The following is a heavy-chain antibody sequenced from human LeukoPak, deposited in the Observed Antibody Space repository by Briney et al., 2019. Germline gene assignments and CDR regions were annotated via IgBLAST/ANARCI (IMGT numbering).Heavy chain of an antibody. D-gene: IGHD3-22*01. Sequence: PSETLSLTCTVSGGSISSYYWSWIRQPAGKGLEWIGRIYTSGSTNYNPSLKSRVTLSVDTSKNQFSLKLSSVTAADTAVYYCARDDSSGYYYSEHYYGMDVWGQGTTVTVSS. CDR1: GGSISSYY. CDR2: IYTSGST. V-gene: IGHV4-4*07. J-gene: IGHJ6*02. CDR3: ARDDSSGYYYSEHYYGMDV.